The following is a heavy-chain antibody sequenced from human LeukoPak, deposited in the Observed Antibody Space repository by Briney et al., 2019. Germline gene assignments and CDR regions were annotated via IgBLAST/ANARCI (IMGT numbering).Heavy chain of an antibody. CDR2: ITSSSSTI. J-gene: IGHJ4*02. CDR3: ARDQGGSYSY. CDR1: GFPFSSYS. Sequence: GGSLRLSCVASGFPFSSYSMNWVRQAPGKGLEWISYITSSSSTIYYADSLKGRFTISRDNAKNSLYLQMNSLRAEDTAVYYCARDQGGSYSYWGQGTLVTVSS. V-gene: IGHV3-48*01. D-gene: IGHD1-26*01.